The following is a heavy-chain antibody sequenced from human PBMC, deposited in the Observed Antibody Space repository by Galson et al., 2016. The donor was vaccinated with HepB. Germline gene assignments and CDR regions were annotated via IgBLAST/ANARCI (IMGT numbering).Heavy chain of an antibody. CDR1: GGTFRSYA. V-gene: IGHV1-69*13. CDR2: TIPIFGTA. D-gene: IGHD2-15*01. CDR3: ARVTSSSSWDVGNWYFDV. Sequence: SVKVSCKASGGTFRSYASSWVRQAPVQGLEWMEGTIPIFGTANYAQKFQGRVTITADESTSTVYMEVSSLRSGDTAMYYCARVTSSSSWDVGNWYFDVWGRGTLVTVSS. J-gene: IGHJ2*01.